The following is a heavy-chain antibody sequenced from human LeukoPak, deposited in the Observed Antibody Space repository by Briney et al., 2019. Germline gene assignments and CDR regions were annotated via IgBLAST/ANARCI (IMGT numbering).Heavy chain of an antibody. D-gene: IGHD2-15*01. J-gene: IGHJ5*02. CDR1: GFTFSSYA. CDR3: ARGRYCSGGSCYSRNWFDP. Sequence: PGGSLRLSCAASGFTFSSYAMHWVRQAPGKGLEWVAVISYDGSNKYYADSVKGRLTISRDNYKNTLYLQMNSLRAEDTAVYYCARGRYCSGGSCYSRNWFDPWGQGTLVTVSS. CDR2: ISYDGSNK. V-gene: IGHV3-30-3*01.